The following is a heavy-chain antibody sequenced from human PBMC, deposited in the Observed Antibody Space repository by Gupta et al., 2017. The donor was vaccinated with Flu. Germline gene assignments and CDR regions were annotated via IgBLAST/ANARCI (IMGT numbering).Heavy chain of an antibody. CDR2: INHSGST. D-gene: IGHD3-3*01. Sequence: YYWSWIRQPPGKGLEWIGEINHSGSTNYNPSLKSRVTISVDTSKNQFSLKLSSVTAADTAVYYCASSSYYDFWSGYLTDYYWGQGTRVTVSS. CDR1: YY. J-gene: IGHJ4*02. CDR3: ASSSYYDFWSGYLTDYY. V-gene: IGHV4-34*01.